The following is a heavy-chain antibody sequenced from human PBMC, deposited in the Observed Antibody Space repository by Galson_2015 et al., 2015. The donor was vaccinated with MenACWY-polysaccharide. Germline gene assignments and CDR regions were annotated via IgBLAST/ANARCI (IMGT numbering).Heavy chain of an antibody. CDR2: IFHSGIT. CDR1: GASISDNNW. Sequence: ETLSLTCAVSGASISDNNWWRWVRPPPGQGLEWIGEIFHSGITNYNPSLKRRVNISVDKSKNQVSLTLTSVTAADTAVYYCAKGQNCSATGCSPGFDYWGQGTLVPVSS. D-gene: IGHD2-15*01. CDR3: AKGQNCSATGCSPGFDY. V-gene: IGHV4-4*02. J-gene: IGHJ4*02.